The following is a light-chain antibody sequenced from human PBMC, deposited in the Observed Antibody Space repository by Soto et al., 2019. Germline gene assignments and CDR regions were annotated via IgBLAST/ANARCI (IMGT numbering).Light chain of an antibody. CDR3: QHYNSYSEA. J-gene: IGKJ1*01. CDR1: QTISSW. Sequence: DIQMTQSHSTLSGSVGDRVTITCRASQTISSWLAWSQQKPGKAPKLLIYKATTLKSGVPSRFSGSGSGTEFTLTISSLQPYDFATYYCQHYNSYSEAFGQGTKVDIK. V-gene: IGKV1-5*03. CDR2: KAT.